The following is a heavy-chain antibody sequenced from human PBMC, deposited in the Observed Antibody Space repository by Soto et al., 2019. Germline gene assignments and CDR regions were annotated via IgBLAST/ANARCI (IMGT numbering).Heavy chain of an antibody. Sequence: SETLSLTCTVSGGSISSSSYYWGWIRQPPGKGLERIGSIYYSGSTYYNPSLKSRVIISVDTSKNQFSLKLSSLTAADTAVYYCASTADYYGSGSYYMVGEYYYYYMDVWGKGTTVTVSS. CDR3: ASTADYYGSGSYYMVGEYYYYYMDV. CDR1: GGSISSSSYY. V-gene: IGHV4-39*01. J-gene: IGHJ6*03. D-gene: IGHD3-10*01. CDR2: IYYSGST.